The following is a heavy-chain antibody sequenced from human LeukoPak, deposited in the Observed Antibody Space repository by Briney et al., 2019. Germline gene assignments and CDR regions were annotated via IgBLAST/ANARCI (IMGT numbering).Heavy chain of an antibody. Sequence: GGSLRLSCAASGFTFSSYSMNWVRQAPGKGLEWVSSISSSSSYIYYADSVKGRFTITRDNAKNSLYLQMNSLRAEDTAVYYCALSGSYYLFDYWGQGTLVTVSS. CDR2: ISSSSSYI. V-gene: IGHV3-21*01. D-gene: IGHD1-26*01. J-gene: IGHJ4*02. CDR1: GFTFSSYS. CDR3: ALSGSYYLFDY.